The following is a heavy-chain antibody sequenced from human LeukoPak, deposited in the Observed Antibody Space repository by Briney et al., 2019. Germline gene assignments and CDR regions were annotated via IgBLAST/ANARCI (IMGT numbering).Heavy chain of an antibody. CDR3: AKDRGDGYNSFDY. Sequence: GGSLRLSCAAPGFTFSSYGMSWVRQAPGKGLEWVSAISGSGGGTYYADSVKGRFTFSRDNSKHMLYLQMNSLRAEDTAVYHCAKDRGDGYNSFDYWGQGILVTVSS. CDR2: ISGSGGGT. D-gene: IGHD5-24*01. J-gene: IGHJ4*02. CDR1: GFTFSSYG. V-gene: IGHV3-23*01.